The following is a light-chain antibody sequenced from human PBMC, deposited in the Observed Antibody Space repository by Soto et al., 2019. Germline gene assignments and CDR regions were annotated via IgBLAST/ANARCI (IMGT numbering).Light chain of an antibody. CDR1: QSISSY. Sequence: DIQRTQSPSSLSASVGDRVTITCRASQSISSYLNWYQQKPGKAPKLLIYAASSLQSGVPSRFSGSGSGTDFTLTISSLQPEDFATYYCQQSYSTPWTFGQGTRLEIK. CDR3: QQSYSTPWT. CDR2: AAS. J-gene: IGKJ5*01. V-gene: IGKV1-39*01.